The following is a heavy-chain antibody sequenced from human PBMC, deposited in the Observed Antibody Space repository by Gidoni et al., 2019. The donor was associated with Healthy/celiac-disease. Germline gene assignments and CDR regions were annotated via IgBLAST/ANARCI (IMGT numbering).Heavy chain of an antibody. CDR1: GFTFSSYA. CDR3: AKDRDTASPATYFDY. V-gene: IGHV3-23*01. J-gene: IGHJ4*02. CDR2: ISGSGGSP. Sequence: EVQQLESGGGLVQPGWSLRLDWADTGFTFSSYAMSWVRQAPGKGLEWVSAISGSGGSPYYADSVKGRFTISRDNSKNTLYLQMSSLRAEDTAVYYCAKDRDTASPATYFDYWGQGTLVTVSS. D-gene: IGHD5-18*01.